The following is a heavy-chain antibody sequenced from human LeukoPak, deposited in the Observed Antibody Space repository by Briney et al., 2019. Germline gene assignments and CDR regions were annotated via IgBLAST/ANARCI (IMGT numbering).Heavy chain of an antibody. CDR1: GFTFSSYS. Sequence: KPGGSLRLSCAASGFTFSSYSMNWVRQAPGKGLEWVSSISSSSSYIYYADSVKGRFTISRDNAKNSLYLQMNSLRAEDTAVYYCARDPPEWLLEHSGFDYWGQGTLVTVSS. D-gene: IGHD3-3*01. V-gene: IGHV3-21*01. CDR3: ARDPPEWLLEHSGFDY. CDR2: ISSSSSYI. J-gene: IGHJ4*02.